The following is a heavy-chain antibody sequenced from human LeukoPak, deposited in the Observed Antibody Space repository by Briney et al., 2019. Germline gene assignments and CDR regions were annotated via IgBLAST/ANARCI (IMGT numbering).Heavy chain of an antibody. V-gene: IGHV4-34*01. D-gene: IGHD6-13*01. CDR2: IDHSGRT. CDR3: ARKSIVTAGRKPYDF. Sequence: SETLSLTCAVYGGSFSGYYWSWIRQPPGKGLEWIGEIDHSGRTNSNASLKSRVTLSVDMSKNQFSLRLSSVTAADTAVYYCARKSIVTAGRKPYDFWDQGTLVTVSP. J-gene: IGHJ4*02. CDR1: GGSFSGYY.